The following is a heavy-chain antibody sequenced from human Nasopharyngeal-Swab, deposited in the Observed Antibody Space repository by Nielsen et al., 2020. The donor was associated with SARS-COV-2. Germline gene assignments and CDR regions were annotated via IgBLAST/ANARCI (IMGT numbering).Heavy chain of an antibody. CDR2: IYYSGST. Sequence: WIRQPPGKGLEWIGYIYYSGSTYYNPSLKSRVTISVDTSKNQFSLKLSSVTAADTAVYYCARVVPPWELLRRGYFDYWGQGTLVTVSS. J-gene: IGHJ4*02. V-gene: IGHV4-30-4*01. D-gene: IGHD1-26*01. CDR3: ARVVPPWELLRRGYFDY.